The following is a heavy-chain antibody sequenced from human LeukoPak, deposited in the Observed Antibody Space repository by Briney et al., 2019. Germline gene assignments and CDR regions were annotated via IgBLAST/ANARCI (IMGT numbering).Heavy chain of an antibody. V-gene: IGHV3-7*03. D-gene: IGHD3-22*01. CDR2: MNEDESEK. Sequence: GGSLRLSCTASGFTLNNYWMSWVRQAPGKGLEWVANMNEDESEKYYVASVEGRFIISRDNAKNSLYLQMNSLRAEDTALYHCARVLPNYYDSSGYYPYFDYWGQGTLVTVSS. CDR3: ARVLPNYYDSSGYYPYFDY. J-gene: IGHJ4*02. CDR1: GFTLNNYW.